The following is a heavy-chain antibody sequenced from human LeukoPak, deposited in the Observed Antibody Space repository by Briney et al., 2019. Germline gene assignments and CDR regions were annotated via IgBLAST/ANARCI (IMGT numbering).Heavy chain of an antibody. D-gene: IGHD3-22*01. V-gene: IGHV1-2*04. J-gene: IGHJ5*02. Sequence: ASVKVSCKASGYTFTGYYMHWVRQAPGQGLEWMGWINPNSGGTNYAQKFQGWVTMTRDTSISTAYMELSRLRSDDTAVYYCARGAPRVGYYYDSSGSWFDPWGQGTLVTVSS. CDR2: INPNSGGT. CDR1: GYTFTGYY. CDR3: ARGAPRVGYYYDSSGSWFDP.